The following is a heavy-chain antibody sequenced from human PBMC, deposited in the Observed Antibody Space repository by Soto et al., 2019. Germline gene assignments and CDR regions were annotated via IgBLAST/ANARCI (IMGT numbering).Heavy chain of an antibody. CDR3: AKRELLRYFQH. J-gene: IGHJ1*01. V-gene: IGHV3-23*01. Sequence: EVQLLESGGGLVQPGGSLRLSCAASGFTFSSYAMSWVRQAPGKGLEWVSAISGSGGSTYYADSVKGRFTISRDNSKNTLYLHMNSMRAEDTAVYYCAKRELLRYFQHWGQGTLVTVSS. D-gene: IGHD1-26*01. CDR2: ISGSGGST. CDR1: GFTFSSYA.